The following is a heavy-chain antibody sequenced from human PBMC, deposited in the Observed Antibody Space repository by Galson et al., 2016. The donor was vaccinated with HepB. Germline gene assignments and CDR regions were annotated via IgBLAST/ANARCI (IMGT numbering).Heavy chain of an antibody. CDR1: GVTVSNNY. D-gene: IGHD3-10*01. J-gene: IGHJ5*02. Sequence: SLRLSCAASGVTVSNNYMSWVRQAPGRGLEWVSAISGSGGSTYYADSVRGRFTISRDNSKNTVYLQMDSLRAEDTAVYYCARDTYGSFDPWGQGALVTVSS. CDR2: ISGSGGST. V-gene: IGHV3-23*01. CDR3: ARDTYGSFDP.